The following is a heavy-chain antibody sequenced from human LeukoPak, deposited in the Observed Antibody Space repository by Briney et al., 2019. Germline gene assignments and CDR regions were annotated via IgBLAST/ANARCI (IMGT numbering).Heavy chain of an antibody. Sequence: PSETLSLTCAVYGGSFSDYYWNWIRQPPGKGLEWIGEINHSGSTNYNPSLKSRVTISVDTSKNQFSLKLSSVTAADTAVYFCAKTPTAFVRGGHYFDSWGQGTLVTVSS. V-gene: IGHV4-34*01. CDR3: AKTPTAFVRGGHYFDS. D-gene: IGHD6-6*01. J-gene: IGHJ4*02. CDR2: INHSGST. CDR1: GGSFSDYY.